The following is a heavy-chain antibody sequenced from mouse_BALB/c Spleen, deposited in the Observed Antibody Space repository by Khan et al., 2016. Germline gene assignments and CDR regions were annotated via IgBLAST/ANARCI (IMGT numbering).Heavy chain of an antibody. D-gene: IGHD1-1*01. CDR1: GYSFTSFH. V-gene: IGHV1-66*01. CDR3: ARAYYYGSPYCFDS. J-gene: IGHJ2*01. CDR2: IFPGSGNT. Sequence: QVQLQQPGPELVKPGASAKISCKASGYSFTSFHIHWAKQRPGQGLEGIGWIFPGSGNTKYNEKFKGKATLTADTYSSTAYMQLSSVTSEDSAVYFCARAYYYGSPYCFDSSGPGATLTLSS.